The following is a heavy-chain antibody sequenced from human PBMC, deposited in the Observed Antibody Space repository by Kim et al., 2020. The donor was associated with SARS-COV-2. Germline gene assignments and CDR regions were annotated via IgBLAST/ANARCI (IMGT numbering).Heavy chain of an antibody. J-gene: IGHJ4*02. Sequence: SLKSRVTISVDTSKNQCSLKLSSVTAADTAVYYCARTGSYSFGGPHYFDYWGQGTLVTVSS. D-gene: IGHD2-15*01. CDR3: ARTGSYSFGGPHYFDY. V-gene: IGHV4-34*01.